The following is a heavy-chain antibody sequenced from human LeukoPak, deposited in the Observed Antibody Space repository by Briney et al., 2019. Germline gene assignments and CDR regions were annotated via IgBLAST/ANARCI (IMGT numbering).Heavy chain of an antibody. CDR1: GFTFGDYA. J-gene: IGHJ4*02. Sequence: GGSLRLSCTASGFTFGDYAMSWFRQAPGKGLEWVANRKQDGGQIYYVDSVKGRFTISRDNAKNSLFLQMNSLRAEDTAVYYCARDKLVGDSYFEYWGQGTLVTVSS. D-gene: IGHD1-26*01. CDR2: RKQDGGQI. V-gene: IGHV3-7*01. CDR3: ARDKLVGDSYFEY.